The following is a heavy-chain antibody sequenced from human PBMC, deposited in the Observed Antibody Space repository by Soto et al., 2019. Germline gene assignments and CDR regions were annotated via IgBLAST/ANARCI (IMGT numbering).Heavy chain of an antibody. CDR1: GGSISSSSYY. D-gene: IGHD2-21*02. V-gene: IGHV4-39*01. CDR2: IYYSGST. J-gene: IGHJ6*02. CDR3: ARLKGTAYGMDV. Sequence: QLQLQESGPGLVKPSETLSLTCTVSGGSISSSSYYWGWIRQPPGKGLEWIGSIYYSGSTYYNPSLKSRVTISVDTSKNQFSLKLSSVTAADTAVYYCARLKGTAYGMDVWGQGTTVTVSS.